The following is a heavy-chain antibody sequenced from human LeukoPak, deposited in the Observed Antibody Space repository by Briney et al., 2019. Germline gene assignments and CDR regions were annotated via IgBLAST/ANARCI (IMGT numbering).Heavy chain of an antibody. CDR3: AKDNSNSGYDYLNH. Sequence: GGSLRLPCAASGFTFELQAMHWVRQGPGKGLEWVSLINSDGGRTDYADSVKGRFTISRDNSKNSLYLQMRSLTEEDTGFYYCAKDNSNSGYDYLNHWGQGTLVTVSS. CDR2: INSDGGRT. CDR1: GFTFELQA. D-gene: IGHD5-12*01. J-gene: IGHJ4*02. V-gene: IGHV3-43*02.